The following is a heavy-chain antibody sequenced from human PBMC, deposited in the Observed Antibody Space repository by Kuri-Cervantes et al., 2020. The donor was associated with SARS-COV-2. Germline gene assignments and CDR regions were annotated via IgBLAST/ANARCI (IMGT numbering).Heavy chain of an antibody. Sequence: GESLKISCAASGFTFSSYGMHWVRQAPGKGLEWVAVIWYDGSNKYYADSVKGRFTISRDNSKNTLYLQMNSLRAEDTAVYYCARSGSGDYYFDYWGQGTLVTVSS. V-gene: IGHV3-33*01. CDR1: GFTFSSYG. CDR3: ARSGSGDYYFDY. D-gene: IGHD4-17*01. J-gene: IGHJ4*02. CDR2: IWYDGSNK.